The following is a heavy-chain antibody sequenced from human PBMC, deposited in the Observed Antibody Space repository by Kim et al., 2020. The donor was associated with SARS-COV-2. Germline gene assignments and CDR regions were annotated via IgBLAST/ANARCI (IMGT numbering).Heavy chain of an antibody. V-gene: IGHV3-7*01. J-gene: IGHJ6*02. CDR2: IKHDGSTK. D-gene: IGHD3-10*01. CDR3: AREPNTMVRGVIKGNGMDV. Sequence: GGSLRLSCAASGFTFSSYWMSWVRQAPGKGLEWVSNIKHDGSTKYYVDSVKGRFTISRDNSKNSLYLQMNSLRAEDTAVYYCAREPNTMVRGVIKGNGMDVWGQGTPVTASS. CDR1: GFTFSSYW.